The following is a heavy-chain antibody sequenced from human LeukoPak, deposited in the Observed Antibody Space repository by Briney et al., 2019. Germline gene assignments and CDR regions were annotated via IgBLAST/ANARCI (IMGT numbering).Heavy chain of an antibody. Sequence: QAGGSLRLSCAASGFTFSSYGMHWVRQAPGKGLEWVAVISYDGSNKYYADSVKGRFTISRDNSKNTLYLQMNSLRAEDTAVYCCAKDGASSGPHLDYWGQGTLVTVSS. J-gene: IGHJ4*02. CDR3: AKDGASSGPHLDY. CDR1: GFTFSSYG. CDR2: ISYDGSNK. D-gene: IGHD3-22*01. V-gene: IGHV3-30*18.